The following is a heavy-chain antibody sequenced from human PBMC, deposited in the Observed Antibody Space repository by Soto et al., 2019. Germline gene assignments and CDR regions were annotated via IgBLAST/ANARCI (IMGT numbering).Heavy chain of an antibody. CDR1: GYTFTNYW. CDR2: IYPGDSDT. CDR3: AASIFYYGMDV. J-gene: IGHJ6*02. V-gene: IGHV5-51*01. Sequence: GESLKISCNGSGYTFTNYWIGWVRQMPGKGLEWMGIIYPGDSDTEYNPSFQGQVTISADKSITTTYLQWSSLKASDTAIYYCAASIFYYGMDVWGQGTTVTVS.